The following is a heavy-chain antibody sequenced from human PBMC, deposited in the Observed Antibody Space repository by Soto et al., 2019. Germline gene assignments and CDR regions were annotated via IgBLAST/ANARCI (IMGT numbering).Heavy chain of an antibody. V-gene: IGHV4-4*07. D-gene: IGHD5-12*01. CDR1: GGSMNTFY. J-gene: IGHJ4*02. Sequence: SETLSLTCTVSGGSMNTFYWSWVRQPAGKGLEWIGRIFSSGSTSFNPSLESRVAMSVDTSKNHFSLNLSSVTAADMAVYYCAREGSYSAYNFAHGIQLWSFDFWGQGALVTVSS. CDR2: IFSSGST. CDR3: AREGSYSAYNFAHGIQLWSFDF.